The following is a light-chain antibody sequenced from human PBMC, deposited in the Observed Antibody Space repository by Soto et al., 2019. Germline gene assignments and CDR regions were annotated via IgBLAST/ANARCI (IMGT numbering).Light chain of an antibody. CDR1: QSISTW. J-gene: IGKJ1*01. CDR2: IAS. Sequence: DIQMTQSPSTLSASVGDRVTITCRASQSISTWVAWYQQKPGKAPKLLIYIASSLESGVPSRFSGSGSGTEFTLTISSLQPDDFATYYCQHYNHYSPGTFGQGTKVDIK. V-gene: IGKV1-5*03. CDR3: QHYNHYSPGT.